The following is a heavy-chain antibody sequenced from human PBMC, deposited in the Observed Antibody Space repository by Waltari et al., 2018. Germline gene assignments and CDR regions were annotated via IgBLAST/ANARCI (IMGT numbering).Heavy chain of an antibody. CDR3: AKSTGSRDSSGYYDAFDI. CDR2: ISWNSGSI. V-gene: IGHV3-9*01. Sequence: EVQLVESGGGLVQPGRSLRLSCAASGFTFDDYAMHWVRQAPGKGLEWVSGISWNSGSIGYADSVKGRFTIARDNAKNSLYLQMNSLRAEDTALYYCAKSTGSRDSSGYYDAFDIWGQGTMVTVSS. J-gene: IGHJ3*02. CDR1: GFTFDDYA. D-gene: IGHD3-22*01.